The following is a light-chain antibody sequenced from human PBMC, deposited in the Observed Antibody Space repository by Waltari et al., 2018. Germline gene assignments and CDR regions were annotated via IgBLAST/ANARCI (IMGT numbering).Light chain of an antibody. J-gene: IGLJ1*01. CDR2: EVS. V-gene: IGLV2-14*01. Sequence: QSALTQPASVSGSPGQSITISCTGTSSDVGGYNYVSWYQQHPGKAPKLMIYEVSNRPSGVSNRFLGSKSGNTASLTISGLQAEDEADYYCSSYTSSSPYVFGTGTKVTVL. CDR3: SSYTSSSPYV. CDR1: SSDVGGYNY.